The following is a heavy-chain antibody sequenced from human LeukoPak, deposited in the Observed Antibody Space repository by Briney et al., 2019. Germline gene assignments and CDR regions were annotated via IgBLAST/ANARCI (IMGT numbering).Heavy chain of an antibody. CDR3: ARGPSIVVVPAATRYYYMDV. CDR2: MNPNSGNT. V-gene: IGHV1-8*01. D-gene: IGHD2-2*01. J-gene: IGHJ6*03. CDR1: GYTFTSYD. Sequence: ASVKVSCKASGYTFTSYDINWVRQATGQGLEWMGWMNPNSGNTGYAQKFQGRVTMTRNTSISTAYMELSSLRSEDTAVYYCARGPSIVVVPAATRYYYMDVWGKGTTVTVSS.